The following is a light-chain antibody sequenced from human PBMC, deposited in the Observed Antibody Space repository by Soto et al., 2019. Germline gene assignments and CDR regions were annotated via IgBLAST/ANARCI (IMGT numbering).Light chain of an antibody. CDR3: SSYTSSSTL. J-gene: IGLJ1*01. Sequence: QSALTQPASVSGSPGQLITISCTGTSSDVGGYNYVSWYQQHPGKAPKLMIYEVSDRPSGISSRFSGSKSGNTASLTISGLQTEDEADYYCSSYTSSSTLFGTGTKLTVL. CDR2: EVS. V-gene: IGLV2-14*01. CDR1: SSDVGGYNY.